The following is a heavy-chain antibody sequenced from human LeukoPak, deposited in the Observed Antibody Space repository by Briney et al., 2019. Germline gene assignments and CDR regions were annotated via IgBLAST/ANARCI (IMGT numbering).Heavy chain of an antibody. CDR2: TYYRSKWYK. D-gene: IGHD2-8*01. Sequence: SQTLSLTCAISGDSVSRSDAGWSWIRQSPSRGLEWLGRTYYRSKWYKDDAGSVKSRITINVDTVKNQFSLNLSSVTAADTAMYYCARAVLATKSEHWFDSWGQGTLVTVSS. CDR1: GDSVSRSDAG. J-gene: IGHJ5*01. V-gene: IGHV6-1*01. CDR3: ARAVLATKSEHWFDS.